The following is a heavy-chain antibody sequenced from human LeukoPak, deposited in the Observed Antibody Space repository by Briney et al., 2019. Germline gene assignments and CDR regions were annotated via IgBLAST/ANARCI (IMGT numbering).Heavy chain of an antibody. CDR3: ARVPNSSGWSYNWFDP. D-gene: IGHD6-19*01. Sequence: ASVKVSCKASGHTFTSYGISWVRQAPGQGLEWMGWISAYNGNTNYAQKLQGRVTMTTDTSTSTAYMELRSLRSDDTAVYYCARVPNSSGWSYNWFDPWGQGTLVTVSS. CDR2: ISAYNGNT. CDR1: GHTFTSYG. J-gene: IGHJ5*02. V-gene: IGHV1-18*01.